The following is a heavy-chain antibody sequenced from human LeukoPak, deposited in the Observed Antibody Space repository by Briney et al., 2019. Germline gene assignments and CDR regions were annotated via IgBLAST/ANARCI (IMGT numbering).Heavy chain of an antibody. Sequence: PGGSLRLSCAASGFTFSNYSMNWVRQAPGKGLEWVSSISRSSRYIYYADSVKGRFTISRDNAKNSLYLQMNSLRAEDTALYYCASSGAVAGGDYWGQGTLVTVSS. D-gene: IGHD6-19*01. CDR2: ISRSSRYI. V-gene: IGHV3-21*04. CDR3: ASSGAVAGGDY. J-gene: IGHJ4*02. CDR1: GFTFSNYS.